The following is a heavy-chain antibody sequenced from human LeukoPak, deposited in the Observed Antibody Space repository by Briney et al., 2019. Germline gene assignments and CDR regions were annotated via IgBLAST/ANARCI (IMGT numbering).Heavy chain of an antibody. D-gene: IGHD3-10*01. J-gene: IGHJ5*02. CDR3: ASVLWFGELLLYNWFDP. CDR1: GGSISSSSYY. CDR2: IYYSGST. Sequence: PSETLSLTCTVSGGSISSSSYYWGWIRQPPGKGLEWIGSIYYSGSTYYNPSLKSRVTISVDTSKNQFSLKLSSVTAADTAVYYCASVLWFGELLLYNWFDPWGQGTLVTVSS. V-gene: IGHV4-39*01.